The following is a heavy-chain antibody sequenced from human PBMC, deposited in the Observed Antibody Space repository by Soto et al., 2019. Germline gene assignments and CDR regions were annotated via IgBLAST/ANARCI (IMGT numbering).Heavy chain of an antibody. D-gene: IGHD3-22*01. CDR3: SRQYFDNAAYYPDV. Sequence: QVHLVQSGAEVKKPGASVKVSCESSGYTFTTYTMHWVRQAPGQRLEWMGWINPGRGNTKYSENFQGRVPFTRDTSASTAYMELDSLTSGDTAIYYCSRQYFDNAAYYPDVRGQGTLVTVSS. CDR2: INPGRGNT. CDR1: GYTFTTYT. V-gene: IGHV1-3*01. J-gene: IGHJ4*02.